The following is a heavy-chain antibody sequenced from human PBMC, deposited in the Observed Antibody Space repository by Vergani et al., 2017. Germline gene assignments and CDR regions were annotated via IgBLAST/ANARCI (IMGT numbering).Heavy chain of an antibody. Sequence: QVQLQESGPGLVKPSETLSLTCTVSVGSISSYYWSWIRQPPGKGLEWIGYIYYSGSTNYNPSLKSRVTISVDTSKNQFSLKLSSVTAADTAVYYCAREARITMVRESYYYYYYMAVWSKGTTVTVSS. CDR2: IYYSGST. V-gene: IGHV4-59*01. D-gene: IGHD3-10*01. CDR3: AREARITMVRESYYYYYYMAV. J-gene: IGHJ6*03. CDR1: VGSISSYY.